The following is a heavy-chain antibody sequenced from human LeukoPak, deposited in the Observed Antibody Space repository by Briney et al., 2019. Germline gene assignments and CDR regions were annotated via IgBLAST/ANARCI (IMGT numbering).Heavy chain of an antibody. D-gene: IGHD5-18*01. CDR2: IYYSGST. Sequence: SETLSLTCTVSGGSISSYYWSWIRQPPGKGLEWIGYIYYSGSTNYDPSLKSRVTMSVDTSKNQFSLRVSSGTAADTAVYYCTRGGYNYFDNWGQGTLVTVSS. J-gene: IGHJ4*02. CDR3: TRGGYNYFDN. V-gene: IGHV4-59*01. CDR1: GGSISSYY.